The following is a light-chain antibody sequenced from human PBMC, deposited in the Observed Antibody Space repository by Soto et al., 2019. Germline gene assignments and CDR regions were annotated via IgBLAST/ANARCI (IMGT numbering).Light chain of an antibody. CDR1: NSDVGGYTY. Sequence: QSVLTQPASVSGSPGQSITMPCPGTNSDVGGYTYFSWYQQHPGKAPELMIYEVSHRPSGVSNRFSGSKSDNTASLTISGLQAEDEADYYCSSYTSISTLYVFGTGTKVTVL. V-gene: IGLV2-14*01. CDR3: SSYTSISTLYV. CDR2: EVS. J-gene: IGLJ1*01.